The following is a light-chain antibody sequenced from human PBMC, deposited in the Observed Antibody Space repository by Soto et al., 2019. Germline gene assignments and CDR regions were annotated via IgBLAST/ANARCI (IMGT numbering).Light chain of an antibody. V-gene: IGKV3D-20*02. CDR1: QSVSSSY. Sequence: EIVLTQSPGTLSLSPGERATLSCRASQSVSSSYLAWYQQKPGQAPRLLIYGASSRATGIPDRFSGSVSGTDVTLTISSLEQEDCSVYYCHQRSNWTLTFGGGTKVDIK. CDR3: HQRSNWTLT. J-gene: IGKJ4*01. CDR2: GAS.